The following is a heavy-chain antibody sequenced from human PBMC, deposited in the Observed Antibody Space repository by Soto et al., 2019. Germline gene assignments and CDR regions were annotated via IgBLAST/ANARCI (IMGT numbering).Heavy chain of an antibody. Sequence: SETLSLTCAVYGGSFSGYSWTWLRQPPGKGLEWIGEINHSGTTDYNPALKSRVTMSVDTSKNQFSLRVTSVTAADTAVYYCARDGSSTANWIDPWGQGTLVTVSS. CDR3: ARDGSSTANWIDP. V-gene: IGHV4-34*01. D-gene: IGHD2-2*01. CDR1: GGSFSGYS. J-gene: IGHJ5*02. CDR2: INHSGTT.